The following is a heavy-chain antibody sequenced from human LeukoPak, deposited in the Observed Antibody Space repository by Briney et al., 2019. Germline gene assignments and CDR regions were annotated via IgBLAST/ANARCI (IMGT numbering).Heavy chain of an antibody. CDR2: IYYSGST. Sequence: PSETLSLTCTVSGGSISSYYWSWIRQPPGKGLEWIGYIYYSGSTNYNPSLKSRVTISVDTSKNQFSLKLSSVTAADTAVYYCARDRPYYYGSGSYANWFDPWGQGTLVTVSS. CDR3: ARDRPYYYGSGSYANWFDP. CDR1: GGSISSYY. J-gene: IGHJ5*02. V-gene: IGHV4-59*01. D-gene: IGHD3-10*01.